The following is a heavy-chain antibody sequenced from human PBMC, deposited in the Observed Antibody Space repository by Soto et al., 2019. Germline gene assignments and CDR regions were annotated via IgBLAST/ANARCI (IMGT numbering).Heavy chain of an antibody. D-gene: IGHD4-17*01. CDR3: ARDPGLRYPGGWFDP. CDR1: GGSISSYY. CDR2: IYYSGST. J-gene: IGHJ5*02. Sequence: PSQTLSLTCTVSGGSISSYYWSWIRQPPGKGLEWIGYIYYSGSTNYNPSLKSRVTISVDTSKNQFSLKLSSVTAADAAVYYCARDPGLRYPGGWFDPWGQGTMVTVPS. V-gene: IGHV4-59*01.